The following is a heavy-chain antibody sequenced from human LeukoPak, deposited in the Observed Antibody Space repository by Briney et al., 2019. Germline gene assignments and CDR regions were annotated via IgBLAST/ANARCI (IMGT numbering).Heavy chain of an antibody. J-gene: IGHJ4*02. CDR2: IYTSGST. CDR3: ARERVGTLTGFDY. CDR1: GGSISSGSYY. D-gene: IGHD3-9*01. Sequence: SETLSLTCTVSGGSISSGSYYWSWIRQPAGKGLEWIGRIYTSGSTNYNPSLKSRVTISVDTSKNQFSLKLSSVTAADTAVYYCARERVGTLTGFDYWGQGTLVTVSS. V-gene: IGHV4-61*02.